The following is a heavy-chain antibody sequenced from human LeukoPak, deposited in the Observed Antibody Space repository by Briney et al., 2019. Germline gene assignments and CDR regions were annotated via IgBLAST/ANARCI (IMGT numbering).Heavy chain of an antibody. Sequence: ASVKVSCKASGYTFTGYYMHWVRQAPGQGLEWMGWINPNSGGTNYAQKFQGRVTMTRDTSISTAYMELSRLRSDDTAVYYCAREGTRYYYDSSGYFTYWGQGTLVTVSS. V-gene: IGHV1-2*02. D-gene: IGHD3-22*01. CDR1: GYTFTGYY. CDR2: INPNSGGT. CDR3: AREGTRYYYDSSGYFTY. J-gene: IGHJ4*02.